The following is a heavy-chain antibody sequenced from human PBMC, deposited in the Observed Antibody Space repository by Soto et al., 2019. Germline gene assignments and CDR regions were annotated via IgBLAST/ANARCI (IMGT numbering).Heavy chain of an antibody. J-gene: IGHJ4*02. CDR3: ARDLEGLRLTIDC. D-gene: IGHD1-1*01. Sequence: EVQLVESGGGLVKPGGSLRLSCAASGFTFTSCTMNWVRQAPGKGLEWVSSISSGSSYIYYADSVKGRFTISRDNAKNSRYLQMNSLRAEDTAVYYCARDLEGLRLTIDCWGQGTLVTVSS. CDR2: ISSGSSYI. V-gene: IGHV3-21*01. CDR1: GFTFTSCT.